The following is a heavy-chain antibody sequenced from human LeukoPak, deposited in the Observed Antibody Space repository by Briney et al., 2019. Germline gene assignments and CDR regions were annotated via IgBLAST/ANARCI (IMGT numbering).Heavy chain of an antibody. CDR2: ITSPVGRM. J-gene: IGHJ4*02. V-gene: IGHV3-21*01. D-gene: IGHD6-19*01. CDR3: ATDGRSSGWYGFDY. CDR1: GFTFSTYS. Sequence: GGSRRLSCAASGFTFSTYSMNWVRQAPGKGLEWVSSITSPVGRMYYADSLKGRIIISRDNARSTLYLQMNSLRAEDTAVYYCATDGRSSGWYGFDYWGQGILVTVSS.